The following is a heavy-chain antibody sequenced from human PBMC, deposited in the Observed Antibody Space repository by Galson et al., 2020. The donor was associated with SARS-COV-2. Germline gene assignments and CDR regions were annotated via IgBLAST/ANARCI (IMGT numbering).Heavy chain of an antibody. J-gene: IGHJ4*02. CDR3: ARAAQTYYDFWSGYYSAPHLDG. D-gene: IGHD3-3*01. V-gene: IGHV4-59*01. CDR1: GGSISSYY. Sequence: SETLSLTCTVSGGSISSYYWSWIRQPPGKGLEWIGYIYYSGSTNYNPSLKSRVTISVYTSKNQFSLKLSSVTAADTAAYYCARAAQTYYDFWSGYYSAPHLDGWGQGTLFAVSS. CDR2: IYYSGST.